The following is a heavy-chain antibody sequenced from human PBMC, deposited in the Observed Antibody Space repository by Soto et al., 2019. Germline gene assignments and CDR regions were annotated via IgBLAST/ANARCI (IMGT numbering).Heavy chain of an antibody. Sequence: ASVKVSCKASGYTCIEYYIHGVGQSPGQGREWMGIINPTGYTSTLAQKFQGRLTVTSDASTNTVYMELGSLTSEDTAMYFCARDLHGAFTTMSHWGRGTLVTVS. V-gene: IGHV1-46*01. CDR2: INPTGYTS. CDR1: GYTCIEYY. D-gene: IGHD5-18*01. CDR3: ARDLHGAFTTMSH. J-gene: IGHJ4*02.